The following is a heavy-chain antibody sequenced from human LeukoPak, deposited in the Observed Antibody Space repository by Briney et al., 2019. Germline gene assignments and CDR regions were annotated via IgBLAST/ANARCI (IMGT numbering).Heavy chain of an antibody. J-gene: IGHJ5*02. CDR2: IYYSGST. CDR3: GRGIVVVITKWFDP. D-gene: IGHD3-22*01. CDR1: GGSISSGDYY. V-gene: IGHV4-30-4*01. Sequence: PSQTLSLTCTVSGGSISSGDYYWSWIRQPPGKGLEWNGYIYYSGSTYYNPSLKSRVTISVDTSKNQFSLKLSSVTAADTAVYYCGRGIVVVITKWFDPWGQGTLVTVSS.